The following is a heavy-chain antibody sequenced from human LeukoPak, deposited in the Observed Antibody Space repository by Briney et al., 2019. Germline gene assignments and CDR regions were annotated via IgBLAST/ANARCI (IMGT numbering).Heavy chain of an antibody. D-gene: IGHD6-19*01. V-gene: IGHV1-8*03. J-gene: IGHJ4*02. CDR1: GYTFTSYD. CDR3: ARALGYSSGWYVNRIDY. Sequence: ASVKASCKASGYTFTSYDINWARQATGQGLEWMGWMNPNSGNTGYAQKFQGRVTITRNTSISTAYMELSSLRSEDTAVYYCARALGYSSGWYVNRIDYWGQGTLVTVSS. CDR2: MNPNSGNT.